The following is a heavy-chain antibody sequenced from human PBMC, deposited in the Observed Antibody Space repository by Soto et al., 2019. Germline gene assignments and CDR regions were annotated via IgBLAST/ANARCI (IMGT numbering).Heavy chain of an antibody. D-gene: IGHD2-15*01. CDR2: ISGSGGST. J-gene: IGHJ3*02. CDR3: AKGRICSGGGCYSGVNAFDI. CDR1: GFTFSSYA. V-gene: IGHV3-23*01. Sequence: GGSLRLSCAASGFTFSSYAMSWVRQAPGKGLEWVSAISGSGGSTYYADSVKGRFTISRDNSKNTLYLQMNSLRAEDTAVYYCAKGRICSGGGCYSGVNAFDIWGQGTMVTVSS.